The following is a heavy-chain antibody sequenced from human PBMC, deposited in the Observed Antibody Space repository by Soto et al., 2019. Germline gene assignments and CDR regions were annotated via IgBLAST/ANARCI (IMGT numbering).Heavy chain of an antibody. V-gene: IGHV4-39*01. J-gene: IGHJ5*02. CDR2: LYYSGGT. CDR3: ARLREYNWFDP. CDR1: GGSISSSSYY. Sequence: QLQLQESGPGLVKPSETLSLTCTVSGGSISSSSYYWGWIRQPPGKGLEWIGSLYYSGGTYYNPSLKSRVTIAGDTSKNHFSLKLSSVTAADTAVYYCARLREYNWFDPWGQGTLVTVSS. D-gene: IGHD3-16*01.